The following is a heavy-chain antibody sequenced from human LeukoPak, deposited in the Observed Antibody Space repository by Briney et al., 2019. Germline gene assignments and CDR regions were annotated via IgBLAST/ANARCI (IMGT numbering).Heavy chain of an antibody. V-gene: IGHV3-74*01. Sequence: PGGSLRLSCAASGFTFSSYEMNWVRQAPGKGLVWVSRINSDGSSTSYADSVKGRFTISRDNAKNTLYLQMNSLRAEDTAVYYCARGGGYSYGYLDYWGQGTLVTVSS. J-gene: IGHJ4*02. CDR3: ARGGGYSYGYLDY. CDR1: GFTFSSYE. D-gene: IGHD5-18*01. CDR2: INSDGSST.